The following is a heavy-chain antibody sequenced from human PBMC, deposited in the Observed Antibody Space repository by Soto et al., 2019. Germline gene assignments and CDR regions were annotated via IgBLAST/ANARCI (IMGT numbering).Heavy chain of an antibody. CDR2: IYHSGST. CDR1: GYSISSGYY. J-gene: IGHJ5*02. CDR3: AREGDYSNHRGRRWFDP. D-gene: IGHD4-4*01. Sequence: SETLSLTCAVSGYSISSGYYCGCIRQPPGKGLEWIGSIYHSGSTYYNPSLKSRVTISVDTSKNQFSLKLSSVTAADTAVYYCAREGDYSNHRGRRWFDPWGQGTLVTVSS. V-gene: IGHV4-38-2*02.